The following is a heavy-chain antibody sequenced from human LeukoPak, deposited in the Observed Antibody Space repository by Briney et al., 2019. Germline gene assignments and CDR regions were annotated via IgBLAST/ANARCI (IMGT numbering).Heavy chain of an antibody. V-gene: IGHV3-21*01. CDR3: ATYAQHVCVGGVCSDY. CDR2: ISGSSGEI. CDR1: GFTFRNYF. J-gene: IGHJ4*02. Sequence: GGSLRLSCAASGFTFRNYFMKWVRQTPGKGLEWVAAISGSSGEIRYSDSVRGRFTVSRDNAKNSLFLEMNNLSAEDTAVYYCATYAQHVCVGGVCSDYWGQGTLVTVSS. D-gene: IGHD2-8*02.